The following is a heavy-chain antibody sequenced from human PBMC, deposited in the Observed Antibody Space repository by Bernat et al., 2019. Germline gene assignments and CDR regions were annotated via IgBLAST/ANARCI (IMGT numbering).Heavy chain of an antibody. CDR3: ASDPLHYFDY. Sequence: EVQLVESGGGLVQPGGSLRLSCAASGFTFSSYWMSWVRQAPGKGLEWVANIKQDGIEKYYVDSVKSRFTISRDNAKNSLYLQMNSLRAEDTAVYYCASDPLHYFDYWGQGTLVTVSS. CDR1: GFTFSSYW. V-gene: IGHV3-7*03. J-gene: IGHJ4*02. CDR2: IKQDGIEK.